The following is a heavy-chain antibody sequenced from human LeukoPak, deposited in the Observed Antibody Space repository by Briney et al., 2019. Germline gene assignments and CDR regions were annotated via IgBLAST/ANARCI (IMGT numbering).Heavy chain of an antibody. Sequence: ASVKVSCKASGYTFTSYYMHWVRQAPGQGLEWMGIINPSGGSTSYAQEFQGRVTMTRDTSTSTVYMGLSSLRSEDTAVYYCARGAPTYYYDSSGHPLIWGQGTLVTVSS. V-gene: IGHV1-46*01. CDR2: INPSGGST. D-gene: IGHD3-22*01. J-gene: IGHJ4*02. CDR3: ARGAPTYYYDSSGHPLI. CDR1: GYTFTSYY.